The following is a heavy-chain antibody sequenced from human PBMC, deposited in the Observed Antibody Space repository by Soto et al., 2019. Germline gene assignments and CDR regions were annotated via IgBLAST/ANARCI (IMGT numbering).Heavy chain of an antibody. J-gene: IGHJ4*02. D-gene: IGHD3-9*01. V-gene: IGHV4-59*01. CDR2: IYYSGST. Sequence: SETLSLTCTVSGGSISSYYWSWIRQPPGKGLEWIGYIYYSGSTNYNPSLKSRVTISVDTSKNQFSLKLSSVTAADTAVYYCARGSLDDILTGYFDYWGQGTLVTVSS. CDR3: ARGSLDDILTGYFDY. CDR1: GGSISSYY.